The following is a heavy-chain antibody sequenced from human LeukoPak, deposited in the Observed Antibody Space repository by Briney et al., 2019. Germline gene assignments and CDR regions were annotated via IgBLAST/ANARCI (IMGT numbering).Heavy chain of an antibody. D-gene: IGHD1-26*01. CDR2: ISSSSSYI. V-gene: IGHV3-21*01. CDR3: ARGGSYYEIYFDY. Sequence: PGGSLRLSCAASRFTFSSYSMNWVRHAPGKGLEWVSSISSSSSYINYADSVNGRFTISRDNAKNSLYLQMNSLRAEDTAVYYCARGGSYYEIYFDYWGQGTLVTVSS. J-gene: IGHJ4*02. CDR1: RFTFSSYS.